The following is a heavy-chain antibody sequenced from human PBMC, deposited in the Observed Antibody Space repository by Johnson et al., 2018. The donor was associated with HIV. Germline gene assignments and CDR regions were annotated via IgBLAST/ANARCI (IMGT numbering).Heavy chain of an antibody. CDR1: GFTFSSFA. J-gene: IGHJ3*02. D-gene: IGHD6-13*01. V-gene: IGHV3-30*04. CDR3: ARLTGQQLVPRGGAFDI. Sequence: QVQLVESGGGLVQPGRSLRLSCAASGFTFSSFALHWVRQAPGKGLEWVALISYDGSNKYYADSLQGRFTISRDNSKNMLYLQMNSLRTADTAVYYCARLTGQQLVPRGGAFDIWGQGTMVTVSS. CDR2: ISYDGSNK.